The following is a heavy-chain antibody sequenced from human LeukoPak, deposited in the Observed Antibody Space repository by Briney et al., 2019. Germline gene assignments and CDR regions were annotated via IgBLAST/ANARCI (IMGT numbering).Heavy chain of an antibody. J-gene: IGHJ4*02. CDR3: AKGVGNATYYFDF. Sequence: SAFSDSGGSTYYADSGRGRFTISRDNTKNTLYLQLDSQRAEDTAIYYCAKGVGNATYYFDFWGQGTLVTVSS. V-gene: IGHV3-23*01. CDR2: FSDSGGST.